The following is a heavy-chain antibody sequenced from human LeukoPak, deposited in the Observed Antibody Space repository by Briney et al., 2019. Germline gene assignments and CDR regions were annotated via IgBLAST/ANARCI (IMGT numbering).Heavy chain of an antibody. Sequence: GGSLRLSCAASGFTFSDYYMSWIRQAPGKGLEWVSYISSSGSTIYYADSVKGRFTISRDNAKNSLYLQMNSLRAEDTAVYYCAREGGVGATPASPYWGHYYGMDVWGQGTTVTVSS. J-gene: IGHJ6*02. CDR1: GFTFSDYY. CDR2: ISSSGSTI. V-gene: IGHV3-11*01. CDR3: AREGGVGATPASPYWGHYYGMDV. D-gene: IGHD1-26*01.